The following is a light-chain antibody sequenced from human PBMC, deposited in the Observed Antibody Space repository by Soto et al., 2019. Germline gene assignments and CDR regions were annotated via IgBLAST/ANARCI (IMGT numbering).Light chain of an antibody. CDR1: SVDVGGHNA. CDR2: DVY. Sequence: QSALTQPASVSGSPGQSMTLSCTGTSVDVGGHNAVSWYQQHPGKAPKLLIYDVYNRPSGASNRFSGSKCGNTASLTISGLQAEDEADYYCSSYERSGAYVFGTGTKVTVL. J-gene: IGLJ1*01. V-gene: IGLV2-14*03. CDR3: SSYERSGAYV.